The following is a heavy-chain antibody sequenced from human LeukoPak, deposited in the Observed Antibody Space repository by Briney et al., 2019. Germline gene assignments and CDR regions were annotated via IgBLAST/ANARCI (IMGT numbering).Heavy chain of an antibody. CDR1: GGSLSGYY. V-gene: IGHV4-34*01. CDR3: ARGTLENSYDYVWGSYRPRFDY. CDR2: INHSGST. D-gene: IGHD3-16*02. Sequence: SETLSLTCAVYGGSLSGYYWSWIRQPPGKGLEWIGEINHSGSTNYNPSLKSRVTISVDTSKNQFSLKLSSVTAADTAVYYCARGTLENSYDYVWGSYRPRFDYWGQGTLVTVSS. J-gene: IGHJ4*02.